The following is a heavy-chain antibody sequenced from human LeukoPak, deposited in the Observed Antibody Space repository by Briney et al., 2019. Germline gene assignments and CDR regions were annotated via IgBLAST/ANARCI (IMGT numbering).Heavy chain of an antibody. CDR1: GYTFTGYY. D-gene: IGHD2-15*01. Sequence: GASVKVSCKASGYTFTGYYMHWVRQAPGQGLEWMGGIIPIFGTADYAQKFQGRVTITADKSTSTAYMELSSLRSEDTAVYYCARDGYCSGGSCYRPSSYYYYYYMDVWGKGTTVTVSS. V-gene: IGHV1-69*06. J-gene: IGHJ6*03. CDR3: ARDGYCSGGSCYRPSSYYYYYYMDV. CDR2: IIPIFGTA.